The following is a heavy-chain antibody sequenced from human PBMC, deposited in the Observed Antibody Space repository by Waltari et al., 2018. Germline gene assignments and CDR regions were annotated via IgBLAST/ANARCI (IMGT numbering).Heavy chain of an antibody. V-gene: IGHV1-2*06. CDR1: GYTFTGYY. D-gene: IGHD4-17*01. CDR2: INPNRGER. J-gene: IGHJ4*02. Sequence: QVHLVPSGAEVKKPGASVKVSCKASGYTFTGYYIQWVRRAPGQGLEGMGRINPNRGERNYDQKFQGRVTLTRDTSINTAYMELSSLKSDDTAVYYCARDLGSDYGNRDYWGQGTLVTVPS. CDR3: ARDLGSDYGNRDY.